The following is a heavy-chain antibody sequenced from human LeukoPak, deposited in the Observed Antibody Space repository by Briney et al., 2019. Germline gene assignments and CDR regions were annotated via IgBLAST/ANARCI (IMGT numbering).Heavy chain of an antibody. CDR2: INHSGST. Sequence: SETLSLTCAVYGGSFSSYYWSWLRQPPGKGLEWIGEINHSGSTTYNPSLKSRVTMSIDTSKNQFFLKLSSVTAADTAVYYCVRIRDSGSYYFYYGMDVWGQGTTVTVSS. J-gene: IGHJ6*02. D-gene: IGHD1-26*01. CDR1: GGSFSSYY. CDR3: VRIRDSGSYYFYYGMDV. V-gene: IGHV4-34*01.